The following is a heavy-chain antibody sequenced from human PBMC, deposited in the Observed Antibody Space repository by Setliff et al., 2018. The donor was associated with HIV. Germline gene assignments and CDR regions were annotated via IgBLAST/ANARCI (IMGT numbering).Heavy chain of an antibody. Sequence: PSETLSLTCTVSGGSISSTTYYWGWIRQPPGKGLEWIGSFHYSGSTSYNPSLKSRVAISVDTSKSQFSLKMTSVTAADTAVYYCARGLSVYSYANVYYYFDSWGQGTLVTVSS. V-gene: IGHV4-39*01. CDR3: ARGLSVYSYANVYYYFDS. D-gene: IGHD5-18*01. CDR2: FHYSGST. J-gene: IGHJ4*02. CDR1: GGSISSTTYY.